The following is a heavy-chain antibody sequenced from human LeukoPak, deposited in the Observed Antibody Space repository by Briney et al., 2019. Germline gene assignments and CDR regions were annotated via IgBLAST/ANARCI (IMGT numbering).Heavy chain of an antibody. CDR3: ARMGYYDFWSGYPPPPHYNWFDP. D-gene: IGHD3-3*01. Sequence: ASVKVSCKASGYTFTSSGISWVRQAPGQGLECMGCFSAYNGNTNCAQKLQGRVTMTTDTSTSTAYMELRSLRSDDTVVYYCARMGYYDFWSGYPPPPHYNWFDPWGQGTLVTVSS. V-gene: IGHV1-18*01. J-gene: IGHJ5*02. CDR1: GYTFTSSG. CDR2: FSAYNGNT.